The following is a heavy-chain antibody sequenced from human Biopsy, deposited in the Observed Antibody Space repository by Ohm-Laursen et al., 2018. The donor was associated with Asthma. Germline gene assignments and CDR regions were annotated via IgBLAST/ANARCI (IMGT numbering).Heavy chain of an antibody. CDR1: GYTFTSYA. J-gene: IGHJ4*02. V-gene: IGHV1-69*01. Sequence: GSSVKVSCKASGYTFTSYAISWVRQAPGQGLEWMGGIIPIFGTANYAQKFQGRVTITADESTSTAYMELNSLRAEDTAVYYCASQSSGPDFWSGYYYFDYWGQGTLVTVSS. CDR3: ASQSSGPDFWSGYYYFDY. D-gene: IGHD3-3*01. CDR2: IIPIFGTA.